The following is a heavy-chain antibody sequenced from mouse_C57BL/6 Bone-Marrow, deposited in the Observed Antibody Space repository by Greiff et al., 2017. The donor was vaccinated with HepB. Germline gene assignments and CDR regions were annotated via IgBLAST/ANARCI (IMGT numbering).Heavy chain of an antibody. J-gene: IGHJ4*01. CDR1: EYEFPSHD. CDR2: INSDGGST. CDR3: ARWLLRDYAMDY. V-gene: IGHV5-2*01. Sequence: EVQRVESGGGLVQPGESLKLSCESNEYEFPSHDMSWVRKTPEKRLELFAAINSDGGSTYYPDTMERRFIISRDNTKKTLYLQMSSLSAEDTALYYCARWLLRDYAMDYWGQGTSVTVSS. D-gene: IGHD2-3*01.